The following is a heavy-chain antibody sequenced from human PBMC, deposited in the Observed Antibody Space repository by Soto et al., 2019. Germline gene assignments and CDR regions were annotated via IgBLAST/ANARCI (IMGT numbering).Heavy chain of an antibody. CDR3: AIENYDILTGYDAGGWFDP. J-gene: IGHJ5*02. Sequence: SETLSLTCTVSGGSIISGCYYWSWISQHPGKGLEWIGYIYYSGSTYYNPSLKSRVTISVDTSKNQFSLKLSSVTAADTAVHYCAIENYDILTGYDAGGWFDPCGQGTLVTVSS. V-gene: IGHV4-31*03. D-gene: IGHD3-9*01. CDR2: IYYSGST. CDR1: GGSIISGCYY.